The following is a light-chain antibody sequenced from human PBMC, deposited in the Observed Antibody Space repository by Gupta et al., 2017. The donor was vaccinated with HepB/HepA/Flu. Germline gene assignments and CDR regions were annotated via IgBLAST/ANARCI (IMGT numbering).Light chain of an antibody. CDR2: RVS. Sequence: DIVMTQTPLSSPVTLGQPASISCRSSQSLVYSDGNNYLSWIHQRPGQPPRLLIYRVSYRVSGVPDRFSGSGAGTDFTLKINRVEAEDVGVYYCMQAKQYPFTFGHGTTVDIK. V-gene: IGKV2-24*01. CDR1: QSLVYSDGNNY. CDR3: MQAKQYPFT. J-gene: IGKJ3*01.